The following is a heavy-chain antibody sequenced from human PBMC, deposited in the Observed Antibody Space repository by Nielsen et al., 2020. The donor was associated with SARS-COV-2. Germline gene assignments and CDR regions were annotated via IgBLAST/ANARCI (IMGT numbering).Heavy chain of an antibody. CDR2: ISISSSTI. V-gene: IGHV3-48*01. CDR1: GITFSSYS. CDR3: ATGTYYDILTGPNFDY. J-gene: IGHJ4*02. Sequence: GGSLRLSCATSGITFSSYSMNWVRQAPGKGLEWISYISISSSTIDYADSVKGRFTISRDNSKNTLYLQMNSLRAEDTAVYYCATGTYYDILTGPNFDYWGQGTLVTVSS. D-gene: IGHD3-9*01.